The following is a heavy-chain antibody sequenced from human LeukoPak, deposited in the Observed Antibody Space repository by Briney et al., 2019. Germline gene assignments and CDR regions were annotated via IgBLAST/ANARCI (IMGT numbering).Heavy chain of an antibody. D-gene: IGHD3-16*01. CDR3: ARVVRLADYVWDNDGDIGGWFDP. J-gene: IGHJ5*02. V-gene: IGHV4-59*01. CDR2: IYFSGST. Sequence: SSETLSLTCTVSGGSISSYYWSWIRQSPGKGLEWIGNIYFSGSTNYNPSLKSRVTMSVDTSKNQFSLKLNSLTAADTAVYFCARVVRLADYVWDNDGDIGGWFDPWGQGTLVIVSS. CDR1: GGSISSYY.